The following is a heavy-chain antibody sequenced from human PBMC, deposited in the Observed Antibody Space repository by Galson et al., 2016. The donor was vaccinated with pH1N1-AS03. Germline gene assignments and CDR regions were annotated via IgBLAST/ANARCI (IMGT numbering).Heavy chain of an antibody. CDR1: EFTFDDHA. CDR3: AKGMGMGYCSGGSCYPLDY. CDR2: ISWDGGST. J-gene: IGHJ4*02. D-gene: IGHD2-15*01. Sequence: SLRLSCAVSEFTFDDHAMHWVRQGPGKGLEWVSLISWDGGSTYYADSVKGRFTISRDNGKNSLYLQMNSLRLEDTALYYCAKGMGMGYCSGGSCYPLDYWGQGTLVTVSS. V-gene: IGHV3-43D*03.